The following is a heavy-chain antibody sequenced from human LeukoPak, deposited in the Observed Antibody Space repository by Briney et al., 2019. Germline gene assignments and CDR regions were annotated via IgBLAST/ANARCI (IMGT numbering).Heavy chain of an antibody. CDR1: GYTFTSYG. J-gene: IGHJ4*02. V-gene: IGHV1-3*01. CDR2: INAGNGDT. D-gene: IGHD6-13*01. CDR3: ARESNSIAAAFDY. Sequence: ASVKVSCKASGYTFTSYGMHWVRQAPGQRLEWMGWINAGNGDTKYSQKFQGRVTITRDTSARTAYMELSSMRSEDTAVYYCARESNSIAAAFDYWGQGTLVTVSS.